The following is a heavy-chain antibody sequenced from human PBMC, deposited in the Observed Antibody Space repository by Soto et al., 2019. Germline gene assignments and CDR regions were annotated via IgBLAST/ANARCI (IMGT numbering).Heavy chain of an antibody. D-gene: IGHD6-19*01. CDR3: ARLASSGCDCPNNYYYYGLYV. CDR2: IYPGDSDT. Sequence: GQALRNSWKGSGDSLTSYCSGGLRQMPGKGLQWMGIIYPGDSDTRYSPSFQGQVTISADKSISTAYLQWSSLKASDTAMYYSARLASSGCDCPNNYYYYGLYVWAQRST. V-gene: IGHV5-51*01. J-gene: IGHJ6*02. CDR1: GDSLTSYC.